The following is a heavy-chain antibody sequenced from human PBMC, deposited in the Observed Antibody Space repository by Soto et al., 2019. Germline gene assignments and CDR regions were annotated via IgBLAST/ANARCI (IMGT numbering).Heavy chain of an antibody. CDR3: ATCSGGSCYRHHFDY. J-gene: IGHJ4*02. D-gene: IGHD2-15*01. Sequence: QVQLVESGGGVVQPGRSLRLSCAASGFTFSSYGMHWVRQAPGKGLEWVAVIWYDGSNKYYADSVKGRFTISRDNSKNTLYLQMNSLRAEDTAVYYCATCSGGSCYRHHFDYWGQGTLVTVSS. CDR2: IWYDGSNK. CDR1: GFTFSSYG. V-gene: IGHV3-33*01.